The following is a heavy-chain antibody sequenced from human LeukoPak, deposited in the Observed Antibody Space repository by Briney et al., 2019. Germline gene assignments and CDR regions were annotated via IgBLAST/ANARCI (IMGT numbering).Heavy chain of an antibody. CDR2: ISGSGEST. D-gene: IGHD5-12*01. J-gene: IGHJ2*01. CDR1: GFTFSGNY. CDR3: AKDHLTVDPGWYFDL. V-gene: IGHV3-23*01. Sequence: GGSLRLSCAASGFTFSGNYMNWVRQAPGRGLEWVSTISGSGESTYYADSVKGRFTFSRDNSKNTLYLQMNSLRAEDTAVYYCAKDHLTVDPGWYFDLWGRGALVTVSS.